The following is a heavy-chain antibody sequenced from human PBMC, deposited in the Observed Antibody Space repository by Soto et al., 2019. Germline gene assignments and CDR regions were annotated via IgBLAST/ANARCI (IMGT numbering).Heavy chain of an antibody. D-gene: IGHD5-18*01. J-gene: IGHJ4*02. Sequence: ASVEVSCKASGGTFSSYAISWVRQAPGQGLEWMGGIIPIFGTANYAQKFQGRVTITADESTSTAYMELSSLRSEDTAVYYCARDGTRGYSYGTTTTFDYWGQGTLVTVSS. CDR2: IIPIFGTA. CDR3: ARDGTRGYSYGTTTTFDY. CDR1: GGTFSSYA. V-gene: IGHV1-69*13.